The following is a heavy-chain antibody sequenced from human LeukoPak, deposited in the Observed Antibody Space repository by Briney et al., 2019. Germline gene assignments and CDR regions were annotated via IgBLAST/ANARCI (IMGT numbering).Heavy chain of an antibody. CDR3: ARDSSPDYYDSGGYLYYFDY. D-gene: IGHD3-22*01. CDR1: GGSISSGSYY. Sequence: SSETLSLTCTVSGGSISSGSYYWSWIRQPAGKGLEWIGRIYTSGSTNYNPSLKSRVTISVDTSKNQFSLKLSSVTAADTAVYYCARDSSPDYYDSGGYLYYFDYWGQGTLVTVSS. CDR2: IYTSGST. V-gene: IGHV4-61*02. J-gene: IGHJ4*02.